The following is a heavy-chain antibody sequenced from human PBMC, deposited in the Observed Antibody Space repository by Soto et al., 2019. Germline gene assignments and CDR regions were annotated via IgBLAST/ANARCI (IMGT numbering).Heavy chain of an antibody. D-gene: IGHD3-16*01. CDR3: ASHDYAHYGMDV. CDR1: GGSISSGDYY. V-gene: IGHV4-30-4*01. Sequence: SETLSLTCTVSGGSISSGDYYWSWIRQPPGKGLEWIGYIYYSGSTYYNPSLKSRVTISVDTSKNQFSLKLSSVTAADTAVYYCASHDYAHYGMDVWGQGTAVTVSS. CDR2: IYYSGST. J-gene: IGHJ6*02.